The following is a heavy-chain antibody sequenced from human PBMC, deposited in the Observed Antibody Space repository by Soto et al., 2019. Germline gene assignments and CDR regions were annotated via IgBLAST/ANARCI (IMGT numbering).Heavy chain of an antibody. D-gene: IGHD6-13*01. J-gene: IGHJ4*02. CDR1: GGSISSSNW. Sequence: SETLSLTCAVSGGSISSSNWWSWVRQPPGKGLEWIGEIYHSGSTNYNPSLKSRVTISVDKSKNQFSLKLSSVTAADTAVYYCARGKQQLPRAFYFDYWGQGTLVTVSS. V-gene: IGHV4-4*02. CDR2: IYHSGST. CDR3: ARGKQQLPRAFYFDY.